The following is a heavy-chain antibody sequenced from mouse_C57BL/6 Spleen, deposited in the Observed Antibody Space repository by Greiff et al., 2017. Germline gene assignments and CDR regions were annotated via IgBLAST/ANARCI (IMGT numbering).Heavy chain of an antibody. J-gene: IGHJ3*01. D-gene: IGHD1-1*01. V-gene: IGHV14-2*01. CDR1: GFNIKDYY. Sequence: VQLQQSGAELVKPGASVKLSCTASGFNIKDYYMHWVKQRTEQGLEWIGRIDPEDGETKYAPKFPGKATITADTSSNTAYLQLSSLTSEDTAVYYCARDPHYYGSSGGFAYWGQGTLVTVSA. CDR3: ARDPHYYGSSGGFAY. CDR2: IDPEDGET.